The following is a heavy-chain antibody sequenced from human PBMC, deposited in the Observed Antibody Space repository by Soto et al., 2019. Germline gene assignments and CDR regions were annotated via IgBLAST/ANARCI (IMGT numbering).Heavy chain of an antibody. CDR1: GYLFTTYS. CDR2: IDPSDGPT. J-gene: IGHJ6*02. D-gene: IGHD6-13*01. Sequence: QEHLVQSGAEAKKPGASVTVSCQASGYLFTTYSVHWVRHAPGQALQGMGVIDPSDGPTIYAQQFQARITLTSDKSARTVFLGLTSLTFADTAIYYCTKGFVTRQPPHHFYYGRDVGGQGTTVSVSS. V-gene: IGHV1-46*01. CDR3: TKGFVTRQPPHHFYYGRDV.